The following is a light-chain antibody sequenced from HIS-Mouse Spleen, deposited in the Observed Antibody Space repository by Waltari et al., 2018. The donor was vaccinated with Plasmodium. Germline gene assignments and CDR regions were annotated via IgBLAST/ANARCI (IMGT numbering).Light chain of an antibody. CDR1: SSNIGSNT. Sequence: QSVLTQPPSASGTPGQRVTISCSGSSSNIGSNTVHWYQQLPGTAPKLLIYSNNQRPSGVPDRFSGSKSGTSACLAISGLQSEDEADYYCAAWDDSLNGYVFGTGTKVTVL. V-gene: IGLV1-44*01. J-gene: IGLJ1*01. CDR2: SNN. CDR3: AAWDDSLNGYV.